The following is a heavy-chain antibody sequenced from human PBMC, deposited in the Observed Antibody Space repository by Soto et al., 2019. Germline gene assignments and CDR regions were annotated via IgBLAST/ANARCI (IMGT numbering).Heavy chain of an antibody. CDR2: ISDGRSTI. CDR1: GFPFSAYN. CDR3: ARDRSNYYYYYMDV. J-gene: IGHJ6*03. D-gene: IGHD4-4*01. V-gene: IGHV3-48*01. Sequence: GGSLRLSCAASGFPFSAYNMNWVRQAPGKGPEWVSYISDGRSTIYYADSVKGRFTISRDNAKNSLYLQLDSLRAEDTAVYYCARDRSNYYYYYMDVWGKGTTVTVSS.